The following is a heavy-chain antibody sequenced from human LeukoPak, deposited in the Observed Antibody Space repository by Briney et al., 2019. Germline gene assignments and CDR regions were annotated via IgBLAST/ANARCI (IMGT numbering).Heavy chain of an antibody. CDR1: GYRFTSYW. CDR3: ARGGIAVASNYYYYGMDV. D-gene: IGHD6-19*01. Sequence: GESLKISFKGSGYRFTSYWIGWGRQMPGKGLEWMGIIYPGDSDTRYSPSFQGQVTISADKSISTAYLQWSSLKASDTAMYYCARGGIAVASNYYYYGMDVWGQGTTVTVSS. CDR2: IYPGDSDT. J-gene: IGHJ6*02. V-gene: IGHV5-51*01.